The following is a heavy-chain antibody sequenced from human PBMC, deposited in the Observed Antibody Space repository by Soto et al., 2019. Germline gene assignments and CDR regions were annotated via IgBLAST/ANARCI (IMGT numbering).Heavy chain of an antibody. Sequence: ASVEVSCKASGYTFTSYYMHWVRQAPGQGLEWMGIINPSGGSTSYTQKFQGRVTMTRDTSTSTVYMELSSLRSEDTAVYYCARDRCSSTSCYTDGMDVWGQGTTVTVSS. CDR3: ARDRCSSTSCYTDGMDV. CDR2: INPSGGST. CDR1: GYTFTSYY. V-gene: IGHV1-46*01. J-gene: IGHJ6*02. D-gene: IGHD2-2*02.